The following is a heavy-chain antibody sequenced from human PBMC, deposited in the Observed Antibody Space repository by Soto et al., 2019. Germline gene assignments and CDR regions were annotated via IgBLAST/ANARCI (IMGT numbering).Heavy chain of an antibody. CDR1: GGSISSGDYY. Sequence: KTSETLSLTCTVSGGSISSGDYYWSWIRQPPGKGLEWIGSIYYSGSTYYNPSLKSRVTISVDTSKNQISLKLRSVTAADTAVYYCARHNDDSSGYREYYFDYWGQGTLVTVSS. D-gene: IGHD3-22*01. J-gene: IGHJ4*02. V-gene: IGHV4-39*01. CDR3: ARHNDDSSGYREYYFDY. CDR2: IYYSGST.